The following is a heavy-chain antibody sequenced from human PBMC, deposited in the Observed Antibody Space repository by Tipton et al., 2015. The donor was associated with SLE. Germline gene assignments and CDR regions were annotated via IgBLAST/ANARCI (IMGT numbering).Heavy chain of an antibody. J-gene: IGHJ6*02. CDR1: GGSISSHY. CDR2: IYYSGST. Sequence: GLVKPSETLSLTCTVSGGSISSHYWSWIRQPPGKGLEWIGYIYYSGSTNYNPSLKSRVTISVDTSKNQFSLKLSSVTAADTAVYYCARNRDYYYYGMDVWGQGTTVTVSS. V-gene: IGHV4-59*11. CDR3: ARNRDYYYYGMDV.